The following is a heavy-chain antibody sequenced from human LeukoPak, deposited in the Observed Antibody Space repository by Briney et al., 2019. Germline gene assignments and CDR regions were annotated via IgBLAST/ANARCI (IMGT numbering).Heavy chain of an antibody. Sequence: SQTLSLTCTVSRGSVNSGRYYWTWIRQPAGKGLEWIGRLYTNDNTNYNPSLESRVSISLDTSKSQFYLQLTSVTAADTAVYFCARGVVTDDYYMDVWGKGTTVTVSS. D-gene: IGHD2-21*02. CDR2: LYTNDNT. V-gene: IGHV4-61*02. J-gene: IGHJ6*03. CDR1: RGSVNSGRYY. CDR3: ARGVVTDDYYMDV.